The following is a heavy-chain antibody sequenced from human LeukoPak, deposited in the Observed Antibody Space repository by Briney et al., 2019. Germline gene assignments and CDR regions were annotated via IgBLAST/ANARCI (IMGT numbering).Heavy chain of an antibody. CDR1: GYTFTSYD. J-gene: IGHJ6*03. CDR3: ARARYYYDSSGSFWYYYYYMDV. V-gene: IGHV1-69*06. CDR2: IMPMFGKA. D-gene: IGHD3-22*01. Sequence: SVKVSCKASGYTFTSYDISWVRQAPGQGLEWMGGIMPMFGKANYAQKFQGRVTTTADKATSTAYMELSSLRSEDTAVYYCARARYYYDSSGSFWYYYYYMDVWGKGTTVTISS.